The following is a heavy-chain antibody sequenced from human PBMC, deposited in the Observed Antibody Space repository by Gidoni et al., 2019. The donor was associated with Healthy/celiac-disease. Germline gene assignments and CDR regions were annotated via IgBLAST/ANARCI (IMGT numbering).Heavy chain of an antibody. J-gene: IGHJ5*02. CDR2: IYTSGST. Sequence: VSGGSISSGSYYWSWIRQPAGKGLEWIGRIYTSGSTNYNPSLKSRVTISVDTSKNQFSLKLSSVTAADTAVYYCARDRLIAAEEGGNWFDPWGQGTLVTVSS. D-gene: IGHD6-13*01. V-gene: IGHV4-61*02. CDR3: ARDRLIAAEEGGNWFDP. CDR1: GGSISSGSYY.